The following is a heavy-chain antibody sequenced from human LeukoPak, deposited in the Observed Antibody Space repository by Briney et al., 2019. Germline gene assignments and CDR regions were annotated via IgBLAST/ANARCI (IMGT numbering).Heavy chain of an antibody. J-gene: IGHJ4*02. CDR3: AKIGSSRARGLYFDY. CDR1: GFTFSSYS. D-gene: IGHD2-2*01. CDR2: ISGSGGST. V-gene: IGHV3-23*01. Sequence: GGSLRLSCAASGFTFSSYSMNWVRQAPGKGLEWVSAISGSGGSTYYADSVKGRFTISRDNSKNTLYLQMNSLRAEDTAVYYCAKIGSSRARGLYFDYWGQGTLVTVSS.